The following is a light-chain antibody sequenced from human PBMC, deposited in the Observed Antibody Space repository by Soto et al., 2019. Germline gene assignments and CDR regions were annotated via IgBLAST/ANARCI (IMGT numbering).Light chain of an antibody. CDR1: SSNIGAGYD. Sequence: QSVLTQPPSVSGAPGQRVTISCTGSSSNIGAGYDVHWYQQLPGTAPKLLIYGNSNRPSGVPDRFSGSKSGTSASLAITGLQAEDEADYYCQSYDSSLSRLFGGGTQRTVL. CDR2: GNS. CDR3: QSYDSSLSRL. J-gene: IGLJ3*02. V-gene: IGLV1-40*01.